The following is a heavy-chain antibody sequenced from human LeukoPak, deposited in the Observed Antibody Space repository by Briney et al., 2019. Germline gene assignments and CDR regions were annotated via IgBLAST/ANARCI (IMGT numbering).Heavy chain of an antibody. CDR1: GGSISISSHY. D-gene: IGHD4-17*01. Sequence: SETLSLTCSVSGGSISISSHYWVWIRQPPGKGLEWIGSIYYDGSTYYNPSLKSRVTMSVDTSRNQFLVNLSSVTAADTAVYYCAREGTTVTTLDYWGRGTLVTVSS. J-gene: IGHJ4*02. CDR2: IYYDGST. V-gene: IGHV4-39*02. CDR3: AREGTTVTTLDY.